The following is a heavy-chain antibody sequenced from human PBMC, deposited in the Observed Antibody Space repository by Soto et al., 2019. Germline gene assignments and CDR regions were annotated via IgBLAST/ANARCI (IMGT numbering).Heavy chain of an antibody. Sequence: SETLSLTCTVSGGSISSSSYYWGWIRQPPGKGLEWIGSIYYSGSTYYNPSLKSRVTISVDTSKNQFSLKLSSVTAADTAVYYCARSYDSSGYNYGNWFDPWGQGTLVTVSS. CDR3: ARSYDSSGYNYGNWFDP. CDR1: GGSISSSSYY. V-gene: IGHV4-39*01. CDR2: IYYSGST. D-gene: IGHD3-22*01. J-gene: IGHJ5*02.